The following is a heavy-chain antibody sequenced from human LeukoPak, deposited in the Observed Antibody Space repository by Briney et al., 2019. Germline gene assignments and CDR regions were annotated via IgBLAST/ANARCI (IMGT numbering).Heavy chain of an antibody. Sequence: PSETLSLTCTVSVGSISSVGYYWSWIRQHPGKDLEWIGYIYYSGSTYYNPSLKSRVTISVDTSKNQFSLKLSSVTAADTAVYYCARAPIRFLEWRNYYYYGMDVWGQGTTVTVSS. CDR3: ARAPIRFLEWRNYYYYGMDV. CDR2: IYYSGST. CDR1: VGSISSVGYY. D-gene: IGHD3-3*01. V-gene: IGHV4-31*03. J-gene: IGHJ6*02.